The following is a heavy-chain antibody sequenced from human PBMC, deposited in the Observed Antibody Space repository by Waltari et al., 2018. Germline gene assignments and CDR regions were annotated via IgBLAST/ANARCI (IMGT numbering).Heavy chain of an antibody. J-gene: IGHJ3*02. V-gene: IGHV3-21*01. D-gene: IGHD6-19*01. Sequence: EVQLVESGGGLVKPGGSLRLSCAASGFTFSSYSMNWVRQAPGQGLEWVSSISSSSSSIYYADSVKCLCTISRDNAKNSLYLQMNSLRAEDTAVYYCARGEIAVAGTRRGAFDIWGQGTMVTVSS. CDR2: ISSSSSSI. CDR1: GFTFSSYS. CDR3: ARGEIAVAGTRRGAFDI.